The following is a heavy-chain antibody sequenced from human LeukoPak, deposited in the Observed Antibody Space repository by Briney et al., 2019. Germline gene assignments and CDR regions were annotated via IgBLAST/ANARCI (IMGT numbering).Heavy chain of an antibody. D-gene: IGHD1-1*01. CDR2: IYYTGST. CDR3: ARLLGGTTNGYFDY. Sequence: PSETLSLTCTVSGGSITSSSYYWGWIRQPPGKGLEWIGSIYYTGSTYYNPSLKGRVTTAVDTPKNQFSRKLSSVTAADTAVYYCARLLGGTTNGYFDYWGQGTLLTVSS. CDR1: GGSITSSSYY. J-gene: IGHJ4*02. V-gene: IGHV4-39*01.